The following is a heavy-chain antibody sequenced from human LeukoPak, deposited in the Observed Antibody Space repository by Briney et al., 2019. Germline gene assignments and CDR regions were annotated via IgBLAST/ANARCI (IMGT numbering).Heavy chain of an antibody. CDR3: ARQVGGSGNNSPRIFDY. J-gene: IGHJ4*02. V-gene: IGHV4-39*01. CDR1: GGSISSSSYY. CDR2: IYYSGST. Sequence: KPSETLSLTCTVSGGSISSSSYYWGWIRQPPGKGLEWIGSIYYSGSTYYNPSLKSRVTISVDTSKNQFSLKLSSVTAADTAVYYCARQVGGSGNNSPRIFDYWGQGTLVTVSS. D-gene: IGHD3-10*01.